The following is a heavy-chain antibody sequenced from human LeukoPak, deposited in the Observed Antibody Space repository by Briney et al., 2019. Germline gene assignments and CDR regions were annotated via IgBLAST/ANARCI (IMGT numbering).Heavy chain of an antibody. D-gene: IGHD3-3*01. CDR2: IYYSGST. CDR3: ASVHSHFGVVGAFDI. CDR1: GGSISSGDYY. V-gene: IGHV4-30-4*08. Sequence: SETLSLTCTVSGGSISSGDYYWSWIRQPPGKGLEWIGYIYYSGSTYYNPSLKSRFTISVDTSKNQFSLKLSSATAADTAVYYCASVHSHFGVVGAFDIWGQGTMVTASS. J-gene: IGHJ3*02.